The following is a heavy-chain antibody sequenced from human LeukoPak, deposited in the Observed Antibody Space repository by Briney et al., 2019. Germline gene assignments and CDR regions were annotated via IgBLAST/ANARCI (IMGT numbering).Heavy chain of an antibody. CDR3: ARELRYCSGGSCYYAFDI. CDR1: GFTFSSYS. J-gene: IGHJ3*02. D-gene: IGHD2-15*01. Sequence: GGSLRLSCAASGFTFSSYSMNWVRQAPGKGLEWVSSISSSSSYIYYADSVKGRFTISRDNAKNSLYLQMNSLRAEDTAVYYCARELRYCSGGSCYYAFDIWGQGTMVTVSS. CDR2: ISSSSSYI. V-gene: IGHV3-21*01.